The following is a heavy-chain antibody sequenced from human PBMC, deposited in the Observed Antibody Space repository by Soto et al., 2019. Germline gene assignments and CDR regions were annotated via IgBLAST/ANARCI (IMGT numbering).Heavy chain of an antibody. CDR2: IIPILGIA. CDR3: ARDKTMVLGNWFDP. CDR1: GGTFSSYT. D-gene: IGHD3-10*01. Sequence: QVQLVQSGAEVKKPGSSVKVSCKASGGTFSSYTISWVRQAPGQGLEWMGRIIPILGIANYAQKFQGRVTXXAXKXXSTAYMELSSLRSEDTAVYYCARDKTMVLGNWFDPWGQGTLVTVSS. V-gene: IGHV1-69*08. J-gene: IGHJ5*02.